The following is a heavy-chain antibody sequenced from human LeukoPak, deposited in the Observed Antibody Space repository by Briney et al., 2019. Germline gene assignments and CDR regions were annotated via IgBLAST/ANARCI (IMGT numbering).Heavy chain of an antibody. CDR2: VYYSGST. Sequence: AETLSLTCTVSGGSINSYYWSWIRQPPGKGLEWLGYVYYSGSTNYNPSLKSRVIISVDTSKNQFSLKLSSVTAADTAVYYCARSFGASTIFGVVHNWFDPWGQGTLVPVSS. V-gene: IGHV4-59*08. CDR3: ARSFGASTIFGVVHNWFDP. D-gene: IGHD3-3*01. J-gene: IGHJ5*02. CDR1: GGSINSYY.